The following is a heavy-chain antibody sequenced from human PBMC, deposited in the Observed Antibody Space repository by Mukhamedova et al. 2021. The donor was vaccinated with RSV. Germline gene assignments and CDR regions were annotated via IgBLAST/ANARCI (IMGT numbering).Heavy chain of an antibody. CDR3: AKGNDYSKYEIDC. Sequence: GRFTISRDNAKNSLYLQMNSLRAEDTALYYCAKGNDYSKYEIDCWGQGTLVTVSS. J-gene: IGHJ4*02. D-gene: IGHD4-11*01. V-gene: IGHV3-9*01.